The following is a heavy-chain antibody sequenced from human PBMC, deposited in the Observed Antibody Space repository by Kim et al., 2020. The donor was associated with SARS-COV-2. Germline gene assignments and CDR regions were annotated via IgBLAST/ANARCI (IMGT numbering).Heavy chain of an antibody. Sequence: LFTISRDNAKNSLYLQMNSQRAEDTAVYYCARALYYYGSGSYYRRYFDYWGQGTLVTVSS. V-gene: IGHV3-7*04. J-gene: IGHJ4*02. CDR3: ARALYYYGSGSYYRRYFDY. D-gene: IGHD3-10*01.